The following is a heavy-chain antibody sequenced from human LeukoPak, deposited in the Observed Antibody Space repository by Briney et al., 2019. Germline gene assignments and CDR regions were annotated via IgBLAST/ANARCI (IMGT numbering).Heavy chain of an antibody. J-gene: IGHJ5*02. Sequence: LEWVSGISWNSGSIGYADSVKGRFTISRDNAKNSLYLQMNSLRAEDTALYYCARTAYNWFDPWGQGTLVTVSS. CDR3: ARTAYNWFDP. CDR2: ISWNSGSI. V-gene: IGHV3-9*01.